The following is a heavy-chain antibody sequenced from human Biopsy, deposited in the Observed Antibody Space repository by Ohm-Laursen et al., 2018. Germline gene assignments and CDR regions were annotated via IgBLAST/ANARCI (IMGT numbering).Heavy chain of an antibody. Sequence: SLRLSCSASGFTFSSHAMSWVRQAPGKGLECVSVINGSGGSTYYADPVKGRFTISRDNSKNTLYLQMNSLRAEDTAMYYFARDLYDFCGGCPFDHWGQGTLVTVS. CDR2: INGSGGST. D-gene: IGHD3-3*01. J-gene: IGHJ5*02. CDR3: ARDLYDFCGGCPFDH. V-gene: IGHV3-23*01. CDR1: GFTFSSHA.